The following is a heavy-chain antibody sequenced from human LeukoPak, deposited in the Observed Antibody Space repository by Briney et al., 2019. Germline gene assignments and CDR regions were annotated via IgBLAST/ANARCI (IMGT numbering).Heavy chain of an antibody. D-gene: IGHD6-19*01. V-gene: IGHV3-23*01. CDR3: AKDPHSSSWYNNWFDP. CDR2: ISGSGSRT. CDR1: GFTFSSYV. Sequence: GGSLRLSCAASGFTFSSYVMSWVRQAPGKGLEWVSAISGSGSRTYYVDSVQGRFTISRDNSKNTLFLQMNSLRVEDTAIYYCAKDPHSSSWYNNWFDPWGQGTLVTVSS. J-gene: IGHJ5*02.